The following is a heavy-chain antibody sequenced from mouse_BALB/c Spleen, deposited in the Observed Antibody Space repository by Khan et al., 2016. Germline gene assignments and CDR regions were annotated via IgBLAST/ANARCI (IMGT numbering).Heavy chain of an antibody. J-gene: IGHJ3*01. Sequence: EVQLQESGPGLVKPSQSLSLTCTVTGYSITSDYAWNWIRQFPGNKLEWMGYISYSGSTSYNPSLKSRISITRDTSKNQFFLQLNSVTTEDTSTYYCARADSSGYRFAYWGQGTLVTVSA. CDR1: GYSITSDYA. V-gene: IGHV3-2*02. CDR2: ISYSGST. D-gene: IGHD3-2*01. CDR3: ARADSSGYRFAY.